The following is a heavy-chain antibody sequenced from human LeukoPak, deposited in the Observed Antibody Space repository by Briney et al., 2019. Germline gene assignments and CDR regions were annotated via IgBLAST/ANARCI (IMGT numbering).Heavy chain of an antibody. CDR3: ASSPYYDFWSGYLDY. CDR2: IYYSGIT. D-gene: IGHD3-3*01. V-gene: IGHV4-59*08. Sequence: KTSETLSLTCTVSGGSISSSYWTWIRQPPGKGLEWIGCIYYSGITNYNPSLKSRVTISLDTSKNQFSLRLSSVTAADTAVYYCASSPYYDFWSGYLDYWGQGTLVTVSS. J-gene: IGHJ4*02. CDR1: GGSISSSY.